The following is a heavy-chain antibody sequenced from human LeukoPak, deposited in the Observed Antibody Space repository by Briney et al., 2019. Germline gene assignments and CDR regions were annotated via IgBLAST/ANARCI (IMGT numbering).Heavy chain of an antibody. CDR3: AKVLANYVYAFDY. CDR1: GVTFSSEA. V-gene: IGHV3-23*01. J-gene: IGHJ4*02. D-gene: IGHD4/OR15-4a*01. CDR2: SSGSGGSA. Sequence: GGSLRLSCAASGVTFSSEAISWVGQARGKGLEWVSASSGSGGSAYYADSVKGRLTISRHNSKNHLYLQMNSLRAEDTAVYYCAKVLANYVYAFDYWGQGTLVTVSS.